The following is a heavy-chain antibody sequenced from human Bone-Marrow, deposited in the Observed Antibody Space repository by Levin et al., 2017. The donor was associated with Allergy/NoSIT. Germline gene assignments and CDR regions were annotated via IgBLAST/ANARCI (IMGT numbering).Heavy chain of an antibody. J-gene: IGHJ4*02. D-gene: IGHD2-21*01. CDR1: GYSFTSFL. V-gene: IGHV5-10-1*01. Sequence: SGGSLRLSCKGSGYSFTSFLITWVRQMPGKGLEWMGRIDPSDSYTNYNPSIQGRVTISVDKSVNTAYLQWDSLKASDSAIYYCARPTDRGDYYGYWGQGTLVTVSS. CDR2: IDPSDSYT. CDR3: ARPTDRGDYYGY.